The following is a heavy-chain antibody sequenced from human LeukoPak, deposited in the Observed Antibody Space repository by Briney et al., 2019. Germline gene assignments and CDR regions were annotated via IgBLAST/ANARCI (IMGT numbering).Heavy chain of an antibody. V-gene: IGHV4-59*01. CDR3: ARVGYYDSSGDD. CDR1: GGSISSYY. Sequence: SETLSLTCTVSGGSISSYYWSWVRQPPEKGLEWIGYIYYSGNTNYNPSLKSRGTISVDTSKNQFSLKLSSVTAADTAVYYCARVGYYDSSGDDWGQGTLVTVSS. J-gene: IGHJ4*02. D-gene: IGHD3-22*01. CDR2: IYYSGNT.